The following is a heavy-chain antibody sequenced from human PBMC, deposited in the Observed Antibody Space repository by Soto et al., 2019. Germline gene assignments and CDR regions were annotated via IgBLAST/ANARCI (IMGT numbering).Heavy chain of an antibody. D-gene: IGHD2-15*01. Sequence: ASVKVSCKASGYTFTSYDINWVRQATGQGLEWMGWMNPNSGNTGYAQKFQGRVTMTRNTSISTAYMELSSLRSEDTAVYYCARYCSGGSCYYFSGNYYMDVWGKGTTVTVSS. V-gene: IGHV1-8*01. CDR3: ARYCSGGSCYYFSGNYYMDV. J-gene: IGHJ6*03. CDR2: MNPNSGNT. CDR1: GYTFTSYD.